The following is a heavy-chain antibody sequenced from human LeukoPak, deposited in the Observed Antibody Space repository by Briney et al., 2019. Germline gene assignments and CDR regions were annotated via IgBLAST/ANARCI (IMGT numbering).Heavy chain of an antibody. D-gene: IGHD3-16*01. CDR1: GGSISRSTYX. V-gene: IGHV4-39*01. J-gene: IGHJ4*02. CDR3: TRSAGGSDLSRTFDH. Sequence: PSETLSLTCNVSGGSISRSTYXXGXXXXXXXXXXXXIGSVXYSGSTYYNPSLNSXXTISVDTSKNQSSLKLTSVTAADTAVYSCTRSAGGSDLSRTFDHWGQGTLVTVSS. CDR2: VXYSGST.